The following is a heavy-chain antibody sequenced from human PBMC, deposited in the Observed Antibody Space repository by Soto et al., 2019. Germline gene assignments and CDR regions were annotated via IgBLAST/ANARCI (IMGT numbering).Heavy chain of an antibody. CDR1: GFTFSSYG. D-gene: IGHD1-26*01. Sequence: QVQLVESGGGVVQPGRSLRLSCAASGFTFSSYGMHWVRQAPGKGLEWVAVISYDGSNKYYADSVKGRFTISRDNSKNTLYRQMISLRAEDTAVYYCAKVDYSGSYFGYWGQRTLVTVSS. V-gene: IGHV3-30*18. CDR2: ISYDGSNK. CDR3: AKVDYSGSYFGY. J-gene: IGHJ4*02.